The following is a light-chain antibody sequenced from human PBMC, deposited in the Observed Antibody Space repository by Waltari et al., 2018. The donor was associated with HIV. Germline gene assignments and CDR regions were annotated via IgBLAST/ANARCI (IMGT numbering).Light chain of an antibody. V-gene: IGLV2-14*03. J-gene: IGLJ3*02. CDR2: EVS. CDR1: AHDVDFYNF. CDR3: SSFTSQGSLM. Sequence: QSPLSQPASVSGSPVQSITIPCTAAAHDVDFYNFVSWYRQHPGKAPQLIIYEVSGRPSGVSSRFSGSRSGVTASLTISGLQAEDEADYFCSSFTSQGSLMFGGGTKLTVL.